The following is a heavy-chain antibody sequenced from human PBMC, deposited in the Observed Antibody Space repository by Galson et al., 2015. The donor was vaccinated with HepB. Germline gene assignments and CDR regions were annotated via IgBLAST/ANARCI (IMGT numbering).Heavy chain of an antibody. Sequence: SLRLSCAASGFTFSSYAMSWVRQAPGKGLEWVSAISGSGGSTYYADSVKGRFSSSRDNSKNTLYLQMNSLRAEDTAVYYCAKDRVGATPDWYFDLWGRGTLVTVSS. CDR2: ISGSGGST. CDR3: AKDRVGATPDWYFDL. CDR1: GFTFSSYA. D-gene: IGHD1-26*01. V-gene: IGHV3-23*01. J-gene: IGHJ2*01.